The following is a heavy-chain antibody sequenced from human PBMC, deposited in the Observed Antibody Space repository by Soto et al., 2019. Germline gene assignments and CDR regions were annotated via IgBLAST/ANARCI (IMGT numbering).Heavy chain of an antibody. Sequence: EGSLRLSSAASGFTFSNYGMHWVRQAPGKGLEGVAIISFDGNNKYYADSEKGRFTISRDNSKNMVFLQVNSLRPEITTVYYFVNRKESFYDSRPGETWGQGTPV. CDR2: ISFDGNNK. V-gene: IGHV3-30*03. J-gene: IGHJ4*02. CDR1: GFTFSNYG. D-gene: IGHD3-22*01. CDR3: VNRKESFYDSRPGET.